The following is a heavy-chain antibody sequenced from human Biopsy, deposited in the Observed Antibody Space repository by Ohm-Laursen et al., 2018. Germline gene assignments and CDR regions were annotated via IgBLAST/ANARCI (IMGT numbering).Heavy chain of an antibody. D-gene: IGHD4-17*01. CDR2: MYISGTT. CDR1: GGSLSNFY. J-gene: IGHJ6*02. CDR3: ATLYGDDYSYYGLDV. Sequence: SQTLSLTWSVSGGSLSNFYWSWIRQPAGKGLEWIGRMYISGTTNYNPSLKSRVTMSIDTSKNQFSLRLSSVTAADTAVYYCATLYGDDYSYYGLDVWGQGTSVFVSS. V-gene: IGHV4-4*07.